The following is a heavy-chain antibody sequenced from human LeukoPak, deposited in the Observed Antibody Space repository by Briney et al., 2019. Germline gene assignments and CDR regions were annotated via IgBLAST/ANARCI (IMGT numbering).Heavy chain of an antibody. CDR2: INWNGGST. V-gene: IGHV3-20*04. Sequence: GGSLRLSCAASGFTFDDYGMSWVRQAPGKGLEWVSGINWNGGSTGDADSVKGRFTISRDNAENSLYLQMNSLRAEDTAVYYCARRDYYYYMDVWGKGTTVTISS. J-gene: IGHJ6*03. CDR3: ARRDYYYYMDV. CDR1: GFTFDDYG.